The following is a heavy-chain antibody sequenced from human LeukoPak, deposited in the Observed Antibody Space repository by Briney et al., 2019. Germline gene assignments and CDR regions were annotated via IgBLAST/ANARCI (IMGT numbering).Heavy chain of an antibody. CDR3: ARNRWVFDY. J-gene: IGHJ4*02. D-gene: IGHD3-16*02. CDR1: GFTLSDYW. CDR2: ISSSGTAI. Sequence: PGGSLRLSCAASGFTLSDYWMNWIRQAPGKGLEWVSSISSSGTAIYYADSVKGRFTISRDNAKSSLYLQMNSLRGEDTAVYYCARNRWVFDYWGQGTLVTVSS. V-gene: IGHV3-11*01.